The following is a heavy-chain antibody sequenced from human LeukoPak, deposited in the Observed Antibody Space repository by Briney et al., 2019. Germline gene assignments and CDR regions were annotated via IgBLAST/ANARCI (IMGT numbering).Heavy chain of an antibody. V-gene: IGHV3-53*01. CDR2: IYSGVGT. CDR1: GFIFSSRY. CDR3: VRAENGMDV. Sequence: PGGSLRLSCAASGFIFSSRYMSWVRQAPGKGLEWVSAIYSGVGTNYADSVKGRFTISRDNSRNTLYLQMNSPRAEDTAVYYCVRAENGMDVWGRGTAVTVS. J-gene: IGHJ6*02.